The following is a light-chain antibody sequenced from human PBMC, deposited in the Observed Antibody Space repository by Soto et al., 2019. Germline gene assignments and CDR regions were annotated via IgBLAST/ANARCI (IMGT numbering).Light chain of an antibody. CDR1: SGHSNYA. J-gene: IGLJ1*01. CDR3: QTWGTGIRV. Sequence: QPVLTKSPSASASLGASVKLTCTLSSGHSNYAIAWHQQQPEKGPRYLMKVNSDGSHRKGDGIPDRFSGSSSGAQRYLTSSSLQYEDEADYYCQTWGTGIRVFGTGTKLTVL. V-gene: IGLV4-69*01. CDR2: VNSDGSH.